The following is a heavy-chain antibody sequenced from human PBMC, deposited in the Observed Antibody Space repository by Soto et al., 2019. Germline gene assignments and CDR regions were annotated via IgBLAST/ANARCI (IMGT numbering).Heavy chain of an antibody. J-gene: IGHJ4*02. CDR1: GGTFSNDI. D-gene: IGHD5-12*01. CDR2: IIPLLDIA. V-gene: IGHV1-69*04. CDR3: VRDSPIGSTYSGYDGIDY. Sequence: SVKVSCKASGGTFSNDIITWVRKAPGQGLEWMGRIIPLLDIANYAQKFQGRVTITADKSTSTAYMELNSLRSEDTAVYYCVRDSPIGSTYSGYDGIDYWGQGTLVTVSS.